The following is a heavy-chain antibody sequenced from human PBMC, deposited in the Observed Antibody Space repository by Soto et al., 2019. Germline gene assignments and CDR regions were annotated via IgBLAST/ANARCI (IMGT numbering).Heavy chain of an antibody. V-gene: IGHV1-69*13. D-gene: IGHD2-21*02. CDR1: GGTFSSYA. CDR3: ARSGAYCGGDCYPGYYYGMDV. Sequence: SVKVSCKASGGTFSSYAISWVRQAPGQGLEWMGGIIPIFGTANYAQKFQGRVTITADESTSTAYMELSSLRSEDTAVYYCARSGAYCGGDCYPGYYYGMDVWGQGTTVTVSS. J-gene: IGHJ6*02. CDR2: IIPIFGTA.